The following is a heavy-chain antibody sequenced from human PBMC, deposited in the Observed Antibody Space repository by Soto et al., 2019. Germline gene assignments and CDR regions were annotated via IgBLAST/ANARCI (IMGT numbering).Heavy chain of an antibody. V-gene: IGHV1-69*08. CDR1: GDTFSSYA. Sequence: QVQLVQSGAEVKKPGSSVKVSCRASGDTFSSYAVNWLRQAPGQGLEWVGRIIPILGTTDYAQNFKGRVTITADKPTNTPYMELSSLRSGDTAIYYCARRRYCGYYFYYKHYYGMDVWGQGTTVTVAS. CDR3: ARRRYCGYYFYYKHYYGMDV. CDR2: IIPILGTT. D-gene: IGHD3-22*01. J-gene: IGHJ6*02.